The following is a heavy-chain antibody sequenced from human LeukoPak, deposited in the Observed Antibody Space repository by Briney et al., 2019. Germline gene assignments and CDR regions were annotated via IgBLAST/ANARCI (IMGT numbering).Heavy chain of an antibody. Sequence: GGSLRLSCAASGFTFSSHVMGWVRQTPGKGLEWVSGISVNGDNTYYADSVKGRFPISRDNSKNTLYLQMNSLRVEDTAVYYCAKGYSGGSYSDWGQGTLVTVSS. CDR1: GFTFSSHV. D-gene: IGHD1-26*01. J-gene: IGHJ4*02. V-gene: IGHV3-23*01. CDR2: ISVNGDNT. CDR3: AKGYSGGSYSD.